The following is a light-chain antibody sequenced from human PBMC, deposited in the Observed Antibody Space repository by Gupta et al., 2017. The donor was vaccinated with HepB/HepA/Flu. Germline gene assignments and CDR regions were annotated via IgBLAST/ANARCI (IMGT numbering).Light chain of an antibody. Sequence: EIVMTQSPATLSVSPGERATLSCRASQNINSNLAWYQQKPGQAPRLLIYGVPTRATGVPARFSGSGCGTEFALTISSRQSEDFAVYYCQQSDNWPTWTFGQGTKVEIK. CDR1: QNINSN. J-gene: IGKJ1*01. V-gene: IGKV3-15*01. CDR3: QQSDNWPTWT. CDR2: GVP.